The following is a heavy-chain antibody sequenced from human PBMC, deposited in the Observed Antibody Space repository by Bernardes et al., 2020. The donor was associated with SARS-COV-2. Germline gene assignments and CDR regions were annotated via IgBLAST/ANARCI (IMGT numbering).Heavy chain of an antibody. CDR2: ISYDGSNE. V-gene: IGHV3-30*18. CDR3: AKDGASAGTLDWFDP. Sequence: GGSLRLSCAASGFSFSNYAMHWVRQAPGKGLEWVAFISYDGSNEYYGGSVEGRFTISRDNSKNTVHLQMNSLRADDTAVYYCAKDGASAGTLDWFDPWGQGTLVTVSS. D-gene: IGHD6-13*01. CDR1: GFSFSNYA. J-gene: IGHJ5*02.